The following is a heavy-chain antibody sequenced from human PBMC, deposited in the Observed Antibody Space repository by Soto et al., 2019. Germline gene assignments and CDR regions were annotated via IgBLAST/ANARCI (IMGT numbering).Heavy chain of an antibody. CDR3: ARDSHAFSAVAVPTVDY. CDR2: ISYDGSNK. V-gene: IGHV3-30-3*01. J-gene: IGHJ4*02. CDR1: GLTFSSYA. Sequence: GGSLRLSCAVSGLTFSSYATHWVRQAPGKGLEWVAVISYDGSNKYYADFVKGRFTISRDNSKNTLYLQMNRLRAEDTAVYYCARDSHAFSAVAVPTVDYWGQGTLVTVSS. D-gene: IGHD6-19*01.